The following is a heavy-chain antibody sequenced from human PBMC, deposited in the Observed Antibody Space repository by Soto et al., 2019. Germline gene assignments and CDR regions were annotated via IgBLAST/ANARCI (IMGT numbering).Heavy chain of an antibody. V-gene: IGHV3-21*01. CDR2: ISSSSSFM. J-gene: IGHJ4*02. D-gene: IGHD1-1*01. Sequence: RGSLRLSCSASGFTFSSYSMNWFRQAPGKGLEWVSSISSSSSFMYYADSVKGRFTISGDNAKNSLYLQMNSLRAEDTAVYYCAREEDGYNTGLDYWGQGTLVTVSS. CDR1: GFTFSSYS. CDR3: AREEDGYNTGLDY.